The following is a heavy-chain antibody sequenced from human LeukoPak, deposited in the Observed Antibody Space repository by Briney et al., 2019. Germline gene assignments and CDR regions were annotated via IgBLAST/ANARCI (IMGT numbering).Heavy chain of an antibody. CDR3: ARDTIAADWDIDY. CDR1: GFNFGPYW. J-gene: IGHJ4*02. V-gene: IGHV3-74*03. Sequence: GGSLRLSCAASGFNFGPYWMHWVRQAPGQGLEWVSLISSDGSRTTYADSVKGRFTISRDNAKNTLYLQMNSLRVEDTAVYYCARDTIAADWDIDYWGQGALVTVSS. D-gene: IGHD6-13*01. CDR2: ISSDGSRT.